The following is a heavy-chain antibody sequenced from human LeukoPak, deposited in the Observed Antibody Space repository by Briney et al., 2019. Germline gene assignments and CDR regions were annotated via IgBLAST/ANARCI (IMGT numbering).Heavy chain of an antibody. J-gene: IGHJ6*03. Sequence: SVKVTCKASGYTFTSYGISWVRQAPGQGLEWMGGIIPIFGTANYAQKFQGRVTITADESTSTAYMELSSLRSEDTAVYYCARDVITFGGDMDVWGKGTTVTISS. CDR1: GYTFTSYG. CDR3: ARDVITFGGDMDV. V-gene: IGHV1-69*13. CDR2: IIPIFGTA. D-gene: IGHD3-16*01.